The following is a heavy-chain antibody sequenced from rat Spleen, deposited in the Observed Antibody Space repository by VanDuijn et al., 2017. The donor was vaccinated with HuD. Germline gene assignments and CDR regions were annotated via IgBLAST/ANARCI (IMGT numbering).Heavy chain of an antibody. V-gene: IGHV3-3*01. D-gene: IGHD1-1*01. CDR1: GYSIISSYS. CDR3: ARSPYSAIFTY. Sequence: EVQLQESGPGLVKPSQSLSLTCSVTGYSIISSYSWNWIRKFPGNKLEWMGYINSAGSTNYTPSLKSRISITRDTSNNQFFLQVNSVTTEDTATYYCARSPYSAIFTYWGQGTLVTVSS. J-gene: IGHJ3*01. CDR2: INSAGST.